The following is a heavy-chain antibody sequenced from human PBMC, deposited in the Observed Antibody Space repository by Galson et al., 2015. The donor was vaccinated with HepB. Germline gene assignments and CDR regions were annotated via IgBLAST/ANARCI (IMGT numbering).Heavy chain of an antibody. Sequence: SLRLSCAASGFTFSRYAMHWVRQAPGKGLEWVSYISSSSSTIYYADSVKDRFTISRDNAKNSLYLQMNSLRAEDTAVYYCARVNTDYYYYGMDVWGQGTTVTVSS. V-gene: IGHV3-48*04. CDR2: ISSSSSTI. CDR1: GFTFSRYA. J-gene: IGHJ6*02. CDR3: ARVNTDYYYYGMDV.